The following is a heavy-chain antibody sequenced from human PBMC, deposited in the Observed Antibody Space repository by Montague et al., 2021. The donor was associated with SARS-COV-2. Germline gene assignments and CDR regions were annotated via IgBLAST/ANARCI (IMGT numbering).Heavy chain of an antibody. CDR3: ARDLRWRYGYGMDV. CDR2: TYYRSNWYN. J-gene: IGHJ6*02. V-gene: IGHV6-1*01. D-gene: IGHD3-16*01. CDR1: GDSVSRDSAA. Sequence: CAISGDSVSRDSAAWNWVRQSPSRGLEWLGRTYYRSNWYNDYAVSVKSRITIKSDTSKNQIYLQLNSVTPEDTAVYYCARDLRWRYGYGMDVWGQGTTVTVSS.